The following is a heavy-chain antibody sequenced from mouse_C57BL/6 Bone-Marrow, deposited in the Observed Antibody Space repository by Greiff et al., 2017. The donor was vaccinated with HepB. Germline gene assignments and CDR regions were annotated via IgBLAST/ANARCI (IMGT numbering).Heavy chain of an antibody. CDR2: IYPGSGST. CDR3: ARSCSYGSSFDY. J-gene: IGHJ2*01. D-gene: IGHD1-1*01. CDR1: GYTFTSYW. V-gene: IGHV1-55*01. Sequence: QVQLQQPGAELVKPGASVKMSCKASGYTFTSYWITWVKQRPGQGLEWIGDIYPGSGSTNYNEKFKSKATLTVDTSSSTAYMQLSSLTSEDSAVYYCARSCSYGSSFDYWGQGTTLTVSS.